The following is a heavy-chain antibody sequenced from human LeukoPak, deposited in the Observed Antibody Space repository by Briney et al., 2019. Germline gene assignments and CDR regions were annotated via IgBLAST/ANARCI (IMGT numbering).Heavy chain of an antibody. CDR2: IYYSGST. CDR3: ARGSVTTRRGAFDI. CDR1: GGSISSGGYY. V-gene: IGHV4-31*03. Sequence: SETLSLTCTVSGGSISSGGYYWSWIRQHPGKGLEWIGYIYYSGSTYYNPSLKSRVTISVDTSKNQFSLKLSSVTAADTAVYYCARGSVTTRRGAFDIWGQGTMVTVSS. D-gene: IGHD4-11*01. J-gene: IGHJ3*02.